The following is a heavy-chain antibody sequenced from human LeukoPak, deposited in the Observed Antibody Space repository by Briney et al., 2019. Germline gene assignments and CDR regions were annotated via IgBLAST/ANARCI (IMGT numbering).Heavy chain of an antibody. V-gene: IGHV1-2*06. D-gene: IGHD3-9*01. Sequence: ASVKVSCKASGYTFTDFTDYYIHWVRQAPGQGLQWLGRINPNSGGTNYAQKFQGRVTMTRDTSISTAYMELSRLRSDDTAVYYCARVGILTGYYYYYYYMDVWGKGTTVTVSS. CDR2: INPNSGGT. J-gene: IGHJ6*03. CDR1: GYTFTDFTDYY. CDR3: ARVGILTGYYYYYYYMDV.